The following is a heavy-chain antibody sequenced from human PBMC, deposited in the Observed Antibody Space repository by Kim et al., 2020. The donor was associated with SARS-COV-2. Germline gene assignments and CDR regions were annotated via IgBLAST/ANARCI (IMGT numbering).Heavy chain of an antibody. V-gene: IGHV3-74*01. D-gene: IGHD6-19*01. J-gene: IGHJ4*02. Sequence: YADSVRGPFTISRDNAKHTVYLQMNSLRAEDTAVYYCARALAVAGTGGYYWGQGTLVTVSS. CDR3: ARALAVAGTGGYY.